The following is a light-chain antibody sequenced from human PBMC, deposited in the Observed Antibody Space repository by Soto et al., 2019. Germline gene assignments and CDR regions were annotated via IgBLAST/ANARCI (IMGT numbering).Light chain of an antibody. V-gene: IGKV1-12*01. Sequence: DIQMTQSPSSVSASVVDRVTITCRASRDISSWLAWYQQKPGKAPKLLIYAASSLRSGVPSRFSGSGSGTDFTLTISSLQPEDFATYYCQQANSFPPTFGGGTKV. CDR3: QQANSFPPT. CDR1: RDISSW. CDR2: AAS. J-gene: IGKJ4*01.